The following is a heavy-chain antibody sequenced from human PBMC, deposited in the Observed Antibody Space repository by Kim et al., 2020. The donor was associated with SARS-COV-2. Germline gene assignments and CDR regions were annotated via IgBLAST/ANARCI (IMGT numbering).Heavy chain of an antibody. J-gene: IGHJ4*02. CDR3: ARSRDYYDSSGYPDY. V-gene: IGHV4-59*12. Sequence: SETLSLTCTVSGGSISSYYWSWIRQPPGKGLEWIGYIYYSGSTNYNPSLKSRVTISVDTSKNQFSLKLSSVTAADTAVYYCARSRDYYDSSGYPDYWGQG. D-gene: IGHD3-22*01. CDR1: GGSISSYY. CDR2: IYYSGST.